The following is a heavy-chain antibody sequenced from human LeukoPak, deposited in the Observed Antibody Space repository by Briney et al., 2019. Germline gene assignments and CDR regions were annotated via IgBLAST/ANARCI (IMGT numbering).Heavy chain of an antibody. CDR2: FSAYNGNT. J-gene: IGHJ5*02. D-gene: IGHD3-10*01. CDR3: ARAHYYGSGSYYNLGFDP. Sequence: ASVKVSCKASGYTFTRYGISWVRQAPGQGLEWMGWFSAYNGNTNYAQKLQGRVTMTTDTSTSTACMELRSLRSDDTAVYYCARAHYYGSGSYYNLGFDPWGQGTLVTVSS. V-gene: IGHV1-18*04. CDR1: GYTFTRYG.